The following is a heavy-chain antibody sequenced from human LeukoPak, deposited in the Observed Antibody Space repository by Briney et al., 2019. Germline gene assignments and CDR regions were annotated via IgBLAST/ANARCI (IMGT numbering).Heavy chain of an antibody. CDR1: GYSFTSYW. D-gene: IGHD2-15*01. CDR3: ARREAGCSGGSCYVNIDY. J-gene: IGHJ4*02. CDR2: IYPGDSDT. Sequence: GESLKISCKGSGYSFTSYWIGWVRQMPGKGLEWMGIIYPGDSDTRYSPFFQGQVTISADKSISTAYLQWSSLKASDTAMYYCARREAGCSGGSCYVNIDYWGQGTLVTVSS. V-gene: IGHV5-51*01.